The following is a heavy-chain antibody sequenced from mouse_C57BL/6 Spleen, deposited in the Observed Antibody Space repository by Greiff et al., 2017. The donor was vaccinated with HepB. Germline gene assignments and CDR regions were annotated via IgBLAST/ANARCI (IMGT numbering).Heavy chain of an antibody. Sequence: EVMLVESGGGLVKPGGSLKLSCAASGFTFSDYGMHWVRQAPEKGLEWVAYISSGSSTIYYADTVKGRFTISRDNAKNTLFLQMTSLRSEDTARYYCARDYGNYFDYWGQGTTLTVSS. D-gene: IGHD2-1*01. J-gene: IGHJ2*01. V-gene: IGHV5-17*01. CDR2: ISSGSSTI. CDR3: ARDYGNYFDY. CDR1: GFTFSDYG.